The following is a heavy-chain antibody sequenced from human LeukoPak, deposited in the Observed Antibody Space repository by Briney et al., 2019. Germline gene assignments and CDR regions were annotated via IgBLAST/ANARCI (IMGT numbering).Heavy chain of an antibody. V-gene: IGHV4-39*07. CDR1: GSSISSNSYY. CDR2: IYYSGNT. D-gene: IGHD1-26*01. J-gene: IGHJ4*02. Sequence: SETLSLTCTVSGSSISSNSYYWGWVRQPRGKGLEWIGSIYYSGNTYYNPSLKSRATISVDTSKNQCSLKLSSVTAADTAVYYCARDPQYGGDFDYWGQGTLVTVSS. CDR3: ARDPQYGGDFDY.